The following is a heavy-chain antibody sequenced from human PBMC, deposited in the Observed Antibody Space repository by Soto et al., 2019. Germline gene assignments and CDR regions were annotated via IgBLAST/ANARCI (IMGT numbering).Heavy chain of an antibody. V-gene: IGHV4-34*01. J-gene: IGHJ4*02. Sequence: SETLSLTCAVYGGSFSGYYWSWIRQPPGKGLEWIGEINHSGSTNYNPSLKSRVTISVDTSKNQFSLKLSSVTAADTAVYYCARTPVSGGSFGSYYFDYWGQGTLVTVSS. D-gene: IGHD2-15*01. CDR2: INHSGST. CDR3: ARTPVSGGSFGSYYFDY. CDR1: GGSFSGYY.